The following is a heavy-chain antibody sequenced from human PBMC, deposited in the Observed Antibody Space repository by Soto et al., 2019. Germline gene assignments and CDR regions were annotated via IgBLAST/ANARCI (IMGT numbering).Heavy chain of an antibody. CDR2: TRNKANSYTT. CDR1: GFTFSDHY. CDR3: ARGYCSSTSCYKSYFYGMDV. J-gene: IGHJ6*02. D-gene: IGHD2-2*02. Sequence: GGSLRLSCVVSGFTFSDHYMDWVRQAPGKGLEWVGRTRNKANSYTTEYAASVKGRFTISRDDSKDSLYLQMNSLKTEDTAVYFCARGYCSSTSCYKSYFYGMDVWGQGTTVTVSS. V-gene: IGHV3-72*01.